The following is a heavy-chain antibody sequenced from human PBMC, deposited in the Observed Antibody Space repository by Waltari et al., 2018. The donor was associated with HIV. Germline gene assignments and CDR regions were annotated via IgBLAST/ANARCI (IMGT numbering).Heavy chain of an antibody. CDR3: VRDSSGYYGHFDY. J-gene: IGHJ4*02. V-gene: IGHV3-64*01. Sequence: EVQLVESGGGLVQPGGSLRLSCAASGFTFSNYTMHWVRQAPVKGLEYLSAITSDGDTTYYVNSVKGRFTISRDNSKNTLYLQMGSLRAEDMAVFYCVRDSSGYYGHFDYWGQGTLVTVSS. CDR2: ITSDGDTT. D-gene: IGHD6-19*01. CDR1: GFTFSNYT.